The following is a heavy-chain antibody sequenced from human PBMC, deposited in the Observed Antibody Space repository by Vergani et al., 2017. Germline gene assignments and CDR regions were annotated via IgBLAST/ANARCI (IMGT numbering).Heavy chain of an antibody. V-gene: IGHV1-69*06. CDR2: IIPIFGTA. D-gene: IGHD3-22*01. J-gene: IGHJ4*02. CDR1: GGTFSSYA. CDR3: AREYREDYYDSSGTFDY. Sequence: QVQLVQSGAEVKKPGSSVKVSCKASGGTFSSYAISWVRQAPGQGLEWMGGIIPIFGTANYAQKFQGRVTITADKSTSTAYMELRSLRSEDTAVYYCAREYREDYYDSSGTFDYWGQGTLVTVSS.